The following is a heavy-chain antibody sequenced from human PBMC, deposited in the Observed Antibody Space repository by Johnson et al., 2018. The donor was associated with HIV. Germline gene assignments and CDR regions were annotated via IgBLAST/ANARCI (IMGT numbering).Heavy chain of an antibody. V-gene: IGHV3-13*01. D-gene: IGHD2-2*02. CDR2: IGTAGDT. J-gene: IGHJ3*02. Sequence: VQLVESGGGLVQPGGSLRLSCAASGFTFSTYDMHWVRQGTGKGLEWVSVIGTAGDTYYAGSVKGRFTISRENAKNSLYLQMNSLRAGDTAVYYCARERRNTRGAFDMWGKGTVVTVSS. CDR3: ARERRNTRGAFDM. CDR1: GFTFSTYD.